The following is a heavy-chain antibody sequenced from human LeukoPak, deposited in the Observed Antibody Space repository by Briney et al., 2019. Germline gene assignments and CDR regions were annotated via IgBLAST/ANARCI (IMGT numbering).Heavy chain of an antibody. D-gene: IGHD2-2*02. Sequence: ASVKVSFKASGDTFSSYSMSWVRQAPGQGLEWMGGIIPIFGIANYAQKFQGSVTITTDESTSTAYMELSSLRSDDTAVYYCARVYCSSTSCYNGRFDPWGQGTLVTVSS. CDR3: ARVYCSSTSCYNGRFDP. J-gene: IGHJ5*02. V-gene: IGHV1-69*05. CDR1: GDTFSSYS. CDR2: IIPIFGIA.